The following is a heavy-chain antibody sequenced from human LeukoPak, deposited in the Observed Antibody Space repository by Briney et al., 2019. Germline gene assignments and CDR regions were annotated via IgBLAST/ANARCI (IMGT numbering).Heavy chain of an antibody. V-gene: IGHV1-2*02. CDR3: ARGAPRTVLVTDTSFDY. Sequence: ASVKVSCQTSGYTFRDYYIHWVRQAPGQGLEWMGWSNPNSGDTNCAQKFQDRITMTRDTSIGTAYMELNRLSPDDTAIYFCARGAPRTVLVTDTSFDYWGQGALVTVSS. CDR1: GYTFRDYY. J-gene: IGHJ4*02. CDR2: SNPNSGDT. D-gene: IGHD1-26*01.